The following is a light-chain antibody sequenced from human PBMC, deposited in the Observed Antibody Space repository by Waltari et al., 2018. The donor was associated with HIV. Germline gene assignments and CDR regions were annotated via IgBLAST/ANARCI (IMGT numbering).Light chain of an antibody. V-gene: IGLV1-47*01. J-gene: IGLJ3*02. CDR1: TSNVETQW. Sequence: QSVLTQPPSASGAPGQTVTISCSGSTSNVETQWVYWYQQLPGTAPNPLIYRNYQRPSGVPDRLSSSKSVASAALIISGLRSEDEAEYFGGVWDSTLKQWLFGGRTKLTVL. CDR2: RNY. CDR3: GVWDSTLKQWL.